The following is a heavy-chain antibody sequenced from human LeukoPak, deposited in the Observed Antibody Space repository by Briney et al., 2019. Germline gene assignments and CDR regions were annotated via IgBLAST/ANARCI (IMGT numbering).Heavy chain of an antibody. CDR2: ISSSSSYI. CDR1: GFTFSSYS. Sequence: GGSLRLSCAASGFTFSSYSMNWVRQAPGKGLEWVSSISSSSSYIYYADSVKGRFTISRDNAKNSLYLQMNSLRAEDTAVYYRARGGSSGYYLDYWGQGTLVTVSS. D-gene: IGHD3-22*01. J-gene: IGHJ4*02. CDR3: ARGGSSGYYLDY. V-gene: IGHV3-21*01.